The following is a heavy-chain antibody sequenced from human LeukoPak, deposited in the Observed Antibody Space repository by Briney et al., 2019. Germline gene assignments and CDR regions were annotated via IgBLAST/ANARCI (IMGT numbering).Heavy chain of an antibody. Sequence: PSETLSHTCSVSGDSISTYHWNWIRKPPGKGLEWIAYMLSTGNSKYNPSLKSRATMSVDTSKNQVVLNLSSVTAADTAVYYCARDKRHSYGRYFAHWGQGMLVTVSS. CDR1: GDSISTYH. V-gene: IGHV4-59*01. J-gene: IGHJ4*02. CDR2: MLSTGNS. CDR3: ARDKRHSYGRYFAH. D-gene: IGHD5-18*01.